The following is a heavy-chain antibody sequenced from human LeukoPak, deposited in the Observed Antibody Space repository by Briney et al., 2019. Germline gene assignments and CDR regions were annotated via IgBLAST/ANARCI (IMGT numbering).Heavy chain of an antibody. J-gene: IGHJ4*02. V-gene: IGHV1-18*01. CDR3: ARDRQLWFRWSGDSDY. Sequence: ASVKVSCKASGYTFTSYGISWVRQAPGQGLEWMGWISAYNGNTNYAQTLQGRVTMTTDTSTSTAYMELGSLRSDDRAVDYCARDRQLWFRWSGDSDYWGQETLVTVSS. D-gene: IGHD5-18*01. CDR1: GYTFTSYG. CDR2: ISAYNGNT.